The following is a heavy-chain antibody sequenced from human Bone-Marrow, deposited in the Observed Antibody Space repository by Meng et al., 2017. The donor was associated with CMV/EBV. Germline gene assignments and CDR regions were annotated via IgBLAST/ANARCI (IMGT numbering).Heavy chain of an antibody. CDR3: ARDASRGYYYYGMDV. CDR1: GGSISSYY. CDR2: IYYSGST. Sequence: SETLSLTCTVSGGSISSYYWSWIRQPPGKGLEWIGYIYYSGSTNYNPSLKSRVTISVDTSKNQFSLKPTSVTAADTAVYYCARDASRGYYYYGMDVWGQGTTVTVSS. J-gene: IGHJ6*02. V-gene: IGHV4-59*01.